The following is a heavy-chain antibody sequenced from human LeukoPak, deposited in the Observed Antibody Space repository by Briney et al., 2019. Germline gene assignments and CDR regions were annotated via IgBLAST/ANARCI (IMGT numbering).Heavy chain of an antibody. Sequence: GRSLRLSCAASGFTFSSYAMHWVRQAPGKGLEWVAVISFDGSNKYYADSVKGRFTISRDNSKNTLYLQMNSLRAEDTAVYYCARGGQYSSSWYGDYWGQGTLVTVSS. CDR2: ISFDGSNK. D-gene: IGHD6-13*01. V-gene: IGHV3-30*04. CDR1: GFTFSSYA. J-gene: IGHJ4*02. CDR3: ARGGQYSSSWYGDY.